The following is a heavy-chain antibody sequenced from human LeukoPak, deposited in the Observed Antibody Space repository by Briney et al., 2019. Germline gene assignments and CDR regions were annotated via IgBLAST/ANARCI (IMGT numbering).Heavy chain of an antibody. V-gene: IGHV3-9*01. CDR2: ISWNSGSI. Sequence: GGSLRLSCAASGFTFDDYAMHWVRQAPGKGLEWVSGISWNSGSIVYADSVKGRFTISRDNSKNSLYLQMNSLRAEDTALYYCAKDRGGSSQLGDAFDVWGHGTMVTVSS. J-gene: IGHJ3*01. CDR1: GFTFDDYA. D-gene: IGHD2-15*01. CDR3: AKDRGGSSQLGDAFDV.